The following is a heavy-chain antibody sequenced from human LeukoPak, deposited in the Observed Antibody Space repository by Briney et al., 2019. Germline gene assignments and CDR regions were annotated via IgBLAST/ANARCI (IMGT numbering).Heavy chain of an antibody. J-gene: IGHJ4*02. V-gene: IGHV4-34*01. CDR2: INHSGST. CDR1: GGSFSGYY. CDR3: ARRRSVATDY. D-gene: IGHD6-19*01. Sequence: PSETLSLTCAVYGGSFSGYYWSWIRQPPGKGLEWIGEINHSGSTNYNPSLKSRVTISVDTSKNQFSLKLSSVTAADTAVYYCARRRSVATDYWGQGTLVTVSS.